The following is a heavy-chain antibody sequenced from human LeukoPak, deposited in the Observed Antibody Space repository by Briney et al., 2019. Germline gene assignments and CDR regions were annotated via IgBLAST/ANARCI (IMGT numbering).Heavy chain of an antibody. CDR3: AKGGSGYYYYYYKDV. CDR1: GFSFRSYA. V-gene: IGHV3-23*01. Sequence: GGSLRLSCAASGFSFRSYAMSWVRQAPGKGLEWVSIISTSGDITYYADSVKGRFTISRDNSKNTLYLRMNSLRAEDTAIYYCAKGGSGYYYYYYKDVWGKGTTVTVSS. D-gene: IGHD1-26*01. CDR2: ISTSGDIT. J-gene: IGHJ6*03.